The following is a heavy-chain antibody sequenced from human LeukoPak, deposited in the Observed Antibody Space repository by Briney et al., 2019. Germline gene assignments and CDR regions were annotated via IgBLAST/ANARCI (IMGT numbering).Heavy chain of an antibody. J-gene: IGHJ4*02. Sequence: ASVKVSCKASGYTFANFGITWVRQAPGQGLEWMGWISVYNGNTNYAQNLQGRVTLTTDTSTSTAYMELRSLRADDTALYYCARTCSSSSCYMVHWGQGTLVTVSS. CDR2: ISVYNGNT. D-gene: IGHD2-2*02. CDR1: GYTFANFG. CDR3: ARTCSSSSCYMVH. V-gene: IGHV1-18*01.